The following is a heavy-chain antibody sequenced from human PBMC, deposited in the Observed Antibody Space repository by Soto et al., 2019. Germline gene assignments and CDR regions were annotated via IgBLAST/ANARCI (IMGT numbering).Heavy chain of an antibody. CDR1: GGSISSSSYY. V-gene: IGHV4-39*01. J-gene: IGHJ5*02. D-gene: IGHD3-10*01. Sequence: PXETLSLNCTVSGGSISSSSYYWGWIRQPPGKGLEWIGSIYYSGSTYYNPSLKSRVTISVDTSKNQFSLKLSSVTAADTAVYYCASGDYYGSGREDSFDPWGQGTLVTVSS. CDR3: ASGDYYGSGREDSFDP. CDR2: IYYSGST.